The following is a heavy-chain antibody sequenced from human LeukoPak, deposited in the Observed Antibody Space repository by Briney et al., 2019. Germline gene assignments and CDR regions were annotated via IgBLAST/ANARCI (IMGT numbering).Heavy chain of an antibody. J-gene: IGHJ4*02. Sequence: GGSLRLSCVVSGISLSNYAMTWVRQAPGKGLEWVSYISERGGSTTYADSVKGRFTISRDYSLNTLYLQMNNLRAEDTAVYFCAKRGVVIRGILVIGYHQEAYHYDFWGRGVLVTVSS. CDR3: AKRGVVIRGILVIGYHQEAYHYDF. D-gene: IGHD3-10*01. V-gene: IGHV3-23*01. CDR2: ISERGGST. CDR1: GISLSNYA.